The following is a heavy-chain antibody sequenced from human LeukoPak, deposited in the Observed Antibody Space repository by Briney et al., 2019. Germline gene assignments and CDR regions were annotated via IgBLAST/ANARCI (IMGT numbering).Heavy chain of an antibody. V-gene: IGHV3-48*01. CDR3: ARGSYYYGSGSSGYGMDV. CDR1: GFTFSDYS. J-gene: IGHJ6*02. CDR2: INSDGKTT. D-gene: IGHD3-10*01. Sequence: PGGSLRLSCAASGFTFSDYSMNWVRQAPGKGLEDLSYINSDGKTTWYADSVKGRFTASRDNSKNTLYLQMNSLRAEDTAVYYCARGSYYYGSGSSGYGMDVWGQGTTVTVSS.